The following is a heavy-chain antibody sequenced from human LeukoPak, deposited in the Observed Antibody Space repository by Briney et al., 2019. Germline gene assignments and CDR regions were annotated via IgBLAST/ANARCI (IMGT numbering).Heavy chain of an antibody. CDR3: ARAGAGDPDPYYYYYYMDV. CDR2: IIPIFGTA. V-gene: IGHV1-69*06. Sequence: ASVKVSCKASGGTFNSYVINWVRQAPGQGLEWMGGIIPIFGTANYAQKFQGRVTITADKSTSTAYMELSSLRSEDTAVYYCARAGAGDPDPYYYYYYMDVWGKGTTVTVSS. J-gene: IGHJ6*03. CDR1: GGTFNSYV. D-gene: IGHD2-21*02.